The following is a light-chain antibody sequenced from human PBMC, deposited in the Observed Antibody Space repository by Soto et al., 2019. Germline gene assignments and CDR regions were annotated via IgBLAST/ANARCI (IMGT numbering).Light chain of an antibody. Sequence: DIKSTQSPSTLSASVGDRVTITCRASQSISSWLAWYQQKPGKAPKLLIYDASSLESGVPSRFSGSGSGTEFTLTISSLQPDDIATYYCQQYDTFWTFGQ. V-gene: IGKV1-5*01. CDR3: QQYDTFWT. J-gene: IGKJ1*01. CDR2: DAS. CDR1: QSISSW.